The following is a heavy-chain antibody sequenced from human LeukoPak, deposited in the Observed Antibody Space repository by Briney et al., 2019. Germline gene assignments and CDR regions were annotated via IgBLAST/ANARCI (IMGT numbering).Heavy chain of an antibody. CDR2: ISAYNGNA. D-gene: IGHD3-9*01. CDR1: GYTFTSYG. V-gene: IGHV1-18*01. Sequence: ASVTVSCKASGYTFTSYGSSWVRQAPGQGLEGMGWISAYNGNANYAQKLQGRVTMTTDTSTSTAYMELRSLRSDDTAVYYCARLGPYYDILPGYGMDVWGQGTTVTVSS. CDR3: ARLGPYYDILPGYGMDV. J-gene: IGHJ6*02.